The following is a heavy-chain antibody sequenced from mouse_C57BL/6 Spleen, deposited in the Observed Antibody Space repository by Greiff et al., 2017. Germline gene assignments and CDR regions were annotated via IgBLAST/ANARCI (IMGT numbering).Heavy chain of an antibody. V-gene: IGHV2-5*01. CDR3: AKMATTVVALGHFDY. CDR2: IWRGGST. J-gene: IGHJ2*01. CDR1: GFSLTSYG. D-gene: IGHD1-1*01. Sequence: VQLQESGPGLVQPSQSLPITCTVSGFSLTSYGVHWVRQSPGKGLEWLGVIWRGGSTDYNAAFMSRLSITKDNSKSQVFFKMNSLQADDTAIYYCAKMATTVVALGHFDYWGQGTTLTVSS.